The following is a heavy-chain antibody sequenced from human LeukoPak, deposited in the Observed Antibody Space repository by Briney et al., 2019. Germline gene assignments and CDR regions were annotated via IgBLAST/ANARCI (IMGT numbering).Heavy chain of an antibody. CDR3: AKNILGATASFDY. Sequence: PGGSLRLSCAASGFTFSSYAMSWVRQAPGKGLEWVSAISGSIGSTYYADSVKGRFTISRDNSKNTLYLQMNSLRAEDTAIYYCAKNILGATASFDYWGQGTLVTVSS. D-gene: IGHD1-26*01. CDR2: ISGSIGST. V-gene: IGHV3-23*01. CDR1: GFTFSSYA. J-gene: IGHJ4*02.